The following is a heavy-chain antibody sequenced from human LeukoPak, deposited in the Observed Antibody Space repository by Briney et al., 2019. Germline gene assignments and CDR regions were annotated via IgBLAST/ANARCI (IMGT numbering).Heavy chain of an antibody. CDR3: ARSKLRYFDWLIDAFDI. CDR2: VNPNSGNT. J-gene: IGHJ3*02. CDR1: GYTFTSYD. V-gene: IGHV1-8*01. Sequence: ASVKVSCKASGYTFTSYDINWVRQATGQGLEWMGWVNPNSGNTGYAQKFQGRVTMTRNTSISTAYMELSSLRSEDTAVYYCARSKLRYFDWLIDAFDIWGQGTMVTVSS. D-gene: IGHD3-9*01.